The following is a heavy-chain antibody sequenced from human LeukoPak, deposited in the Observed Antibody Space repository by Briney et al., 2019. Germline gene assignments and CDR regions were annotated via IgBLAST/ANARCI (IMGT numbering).Heavy chain of an antibody. Sequence: PSETLSLTCTVSGGSISSYYWSWIRQPPGKGLEWIGYIYYSGSTNYNPSLKSRVTISVDTSKNQFSLKLSSVTAADTAVYYCVREQLGNDASDIWGQGTMVTVSS. D-gene: IGHD6-6*01. V-gene: IGHV4-59*12. CDR2: IYYSGST. CDR3: VREQLGNDASDI. J-gene: IGHJ3*02. CDR1: GGSISSYY.